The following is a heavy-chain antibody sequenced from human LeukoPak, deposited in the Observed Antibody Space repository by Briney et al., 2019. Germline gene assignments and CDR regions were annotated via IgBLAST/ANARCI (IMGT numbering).Heavy chain of an antibody. CDR2: INPNSGGT. CDR3: ARVYPAVVGATLGLDY. Sequence: ASVKVSCKASGYTFTGYYMHWVRQAPGQGLEWMGRINPNSGGTNYAQKFQGRVTMTRDTSISTAYMGLSRLRSDDTAVYYCARVYPAVVGATLGLDYWGQGTLVTVSS. V-gene: IGHV1-2*06. J-gene: IGHJ4*02. CDR1: GYTFTGYY. D-gene: IGHD1-26*01.